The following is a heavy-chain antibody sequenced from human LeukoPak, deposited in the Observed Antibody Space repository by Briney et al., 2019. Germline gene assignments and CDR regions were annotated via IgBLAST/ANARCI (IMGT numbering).Heavy chain of an antibody. CDR1: GYTFTGYY. Sequence: ASVKVSCKASGYTFTGYYMHWVRRAPGQGLEWMGWINPNSGGTNYAQKFQGRVTMTRDTSISTAYMELSRLRSDDTAVYYCARIGRSGWYYYGMDVWGQGTTVTVSS. D-gene: IGHD6-19*01. J-gene: IGHJ6*02. CDR3: ARIGRSGWYYYGMDV. V-gene: IGHV1-2*02. CDR2: INPNSGGT.